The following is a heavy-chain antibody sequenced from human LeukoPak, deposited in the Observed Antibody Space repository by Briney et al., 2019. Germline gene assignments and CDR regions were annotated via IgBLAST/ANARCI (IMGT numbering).Heavy chain of an antibody. CDR3: AREGGGYSYGSFYYYYYMDV. J-gene: IGHJ6*03. CDR1: GGSFSGYY. Sequence: KTSETLSLTCAVYGGSFSGYYWSWIRQPPGKGLEWIGEINHSGSTNYNPSLKSRVTISVDTSKNQFSLKLSSVTTADTAVYYCAREGGGYSYGSFYYYYYMDVWGKGTTVTVSS. V-gene: IGHV4-34*01. D-gene: IGHD5-18*01. CDR2: INHSGST.